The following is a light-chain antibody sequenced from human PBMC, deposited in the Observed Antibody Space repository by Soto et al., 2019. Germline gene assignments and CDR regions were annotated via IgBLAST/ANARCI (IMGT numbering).Light chain of an antibody. J-gene: IGKJ2*01. V-gene: IGKV1-39*01. CDR1: QSISSS. CDR2: AAS. CDR3: QQSYSTPPT. Sequence: DIQMTQSPSSLSASVGDRVTITCRASQSISSSLNWYQQKPGKAPNLLIYAASSLQSGVPSRFSGSGSGTDFTLTISSLQPEDFATYYCQQSYSTPPTLGQGTELEIK.